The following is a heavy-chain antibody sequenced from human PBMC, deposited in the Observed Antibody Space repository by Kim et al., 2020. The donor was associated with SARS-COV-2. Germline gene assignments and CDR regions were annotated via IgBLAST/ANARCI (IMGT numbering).Heavy chain of an antibody. CDR3: ARESFGGFPPDSRLFL. D-gene: IGHD3-22*01. CDR1: GYTFTTCA. V-gene: IGHV7-4-1*02. CDR2: INTNTGNP. J-gene: IGHJ4*02. Sequence: ASVKVSCKASGYTFTTCAMNWVRQAPGQGLEWMGWINTNTGNPTYAQGFTGRFVFSLDTSVSTAYLQISSLKAEDTAVYYCARESFGGFPPDSRLFLWGQGTLVTVSS.